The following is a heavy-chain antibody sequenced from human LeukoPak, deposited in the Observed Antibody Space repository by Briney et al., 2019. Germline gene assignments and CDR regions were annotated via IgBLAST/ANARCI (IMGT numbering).Heavy chain of an antibody. CDR2: LYHSGTI. D-gene: IGHD1-26*01. Sequence: PSETLSLTCTVSGDSLGTTTYYWNWIRQPPGKGLEWIGGLYHSGTIYYNPSLKSRVTISANKSKNHFSLKLTSVTAADTAVYYCARDRELAALDPWGQGTLVIVSS. CDR1: GDSLGTTTYY. J-gene: IGHJ5*02. V-gene: IGHV4-39*07. CDR3: ARDRELAALDP.